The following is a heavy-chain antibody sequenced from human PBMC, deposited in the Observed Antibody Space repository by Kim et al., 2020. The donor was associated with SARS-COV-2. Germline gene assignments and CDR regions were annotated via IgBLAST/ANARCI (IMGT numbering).Heavy chain of an antibody. CDR3: ARDGYYGSGKFAP. J-gene: IGHJ5*02. D-gene: IGHD3-10*01. Sequence: YNPSLKSRVLISVDTSKNQFSLNLNSVTAADTAVYYCARDGYYGSGKFAPWGQGTLVTVSS. V-gene: IGHV4-31*02.